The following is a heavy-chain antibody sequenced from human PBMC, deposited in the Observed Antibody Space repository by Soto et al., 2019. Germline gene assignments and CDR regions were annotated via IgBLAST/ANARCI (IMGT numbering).Heavy chain of an antibody. CDR2: ISSNGGST. J-gene: IGHJ4*02. V-gene: IGHV3-64*01. Sequence: EVQLVESGGGLVQPGGSLRLSCAASGFTFSSYAMHWVRQAPGKGLEYVSAISSNGGSTYYANSVKGRFTISRDNSKNTLDLEMGSLRGEDVAVDDCARGDCSSTGCCAGILGDWGQGTLVTVSS. D-gene: IGHD2-2*01. CDR1: GFTFSSYA. CDR3: ARGDCSSTGCCAGILGD.